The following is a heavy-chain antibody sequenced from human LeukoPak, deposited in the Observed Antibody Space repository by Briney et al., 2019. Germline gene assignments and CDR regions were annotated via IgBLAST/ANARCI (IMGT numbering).Heavy chain of an antibody. J-gene: IGHJ4*02. CDR2: INNDGTTI. Sequence: GRSLRLSCAASGFTISVFEMNWIRQAPGKGLEWVSYINNDGTTIYYPHSVKGQFTISSDNAKKSLYLQMNGLRVDDTAIYYCARGAGGYSGCEIDYWGQGMLVTVSS. CDR3: ARGAGGYSGCEIDY. D-gene: IGHD1-26*01. CDR1: GFTISVFE. V-gene: IGHV3-48*03.